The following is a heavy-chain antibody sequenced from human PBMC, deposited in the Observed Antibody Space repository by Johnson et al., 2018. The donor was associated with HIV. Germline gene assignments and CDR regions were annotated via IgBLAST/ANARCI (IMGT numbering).Heavy chain of an antibody. Sequence: QVQLVESGGGVVQPGRSLRLSCAASGFTFSSYGMHWVRQAPGKGLEWVALIWYDGSNKYYVDSVKGRFTISRDNSKNTLYLQMNSLRAEDTAVYDCAKVGTYVGATTRLTGAFDIWGQGTMVTVSS. D-gene: IGHD1-26*01. CDR2: IWYDGSNK. J-gene: IGHJ3*02. CDR1: GFTFSSYG. V-gene: IGHV3-33*06. CDR3: AKVGTYVGATTRLTGAFDI.